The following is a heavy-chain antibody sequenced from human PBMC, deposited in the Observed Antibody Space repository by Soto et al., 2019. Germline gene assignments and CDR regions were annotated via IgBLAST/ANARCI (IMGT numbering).Heavy chain of an antibody. D-gene: IGHD6-19*01. J-gene: IGHJ3*02. CDR3: ARGNSGRLEAFDI. Sequence: GASVKVSCKASGGTFSSYTISWVRQAPGQGLEWMGWINPNSGGTNYAQKFQGWVTMTRDTSITTAYMELTRLTSDDTAVYYCARGNSGRLEAFDIWGQGTMVTVSS. CDR1: GGTFSSYT. V-gene: IGHV1-2*04. CDR2: INPNSGGT.